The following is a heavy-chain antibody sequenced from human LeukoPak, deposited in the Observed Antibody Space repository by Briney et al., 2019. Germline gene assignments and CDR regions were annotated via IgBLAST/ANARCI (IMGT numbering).Heavy chain of an antibody. CDR1: GGSISSHF. J-gene: IGHJ4*02. CDR3: ARIRLYYFDY. V-gene: IGHV4-59*11. Sequence: SETLSLTCTVSGGSISSHFWSWIRQPPGKGLEWIGYIYYSGSTNYNPSLKSRVTISVDTSKNQFSLKLSSVTAADTAVYYWARIRLYYFDYWGQGTLVTVSS. CDR2: IYYSGST.